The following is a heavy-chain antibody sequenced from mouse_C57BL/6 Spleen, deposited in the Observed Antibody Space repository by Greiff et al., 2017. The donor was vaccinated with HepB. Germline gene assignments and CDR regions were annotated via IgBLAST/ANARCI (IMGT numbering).Heavy chain of an antibody. J-gene: IGHJ2*01. V-gene: IGHV3-2*02. CDR1: GYSITSDYA. CDR3: SRSIMAN. Sequence: EVKLQESGPGLVKPSQSLSLTCTVTGYSITSDYAWNWIRQFPGNKLEWMGYISYSGSTSYNPSLKSRISITRDTSKNQFFLQLNSVTTEDTATYYCSRSIMANWGQGTTLIVSS. CDR2: ISYSGST.